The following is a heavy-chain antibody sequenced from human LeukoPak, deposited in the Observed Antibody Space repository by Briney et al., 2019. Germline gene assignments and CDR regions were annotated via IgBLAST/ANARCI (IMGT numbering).Heavy chain of an antibody. Sequence: GGSLRLSCAASGFTSSSYALNWVRQAPGRGLEWVATVSGSGDRMYHADSVKGRFTISRDNSKNTIYLQMNSLRAEDTALYYCAKAAAAPGFDFWGQGTLVTVSS. CDR3: AKAAAAPGFDF. CDR2: VSGSGDRM. V-gene: IGHV3-23*01. CDR1: GFTSSSYA. D-gene: IGHD6-13*01. J-gene: IGHJ4*02.